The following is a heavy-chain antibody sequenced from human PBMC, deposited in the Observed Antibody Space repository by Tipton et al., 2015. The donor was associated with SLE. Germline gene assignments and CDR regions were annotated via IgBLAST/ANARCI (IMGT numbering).Heavy chain of an antibody. CDR1: GLSLDDYG. J-gene: IGHJ6*02. Sequence: SLRLSCVGSGLSLDDYGMSWVRQAPGKGLEWVSYISSSGSTIYYADSVKGRFTISRDNAKNSLYLQMNSLRAEDTAVYYCASLSTSGGSGMDVWGQGTTVTVSS. CDR2: ISSSGSTI. V-gene: IGHV3-48*03. D-gene: IGHD2-2*01. CDR3: ASLSTSGGSGMDV.